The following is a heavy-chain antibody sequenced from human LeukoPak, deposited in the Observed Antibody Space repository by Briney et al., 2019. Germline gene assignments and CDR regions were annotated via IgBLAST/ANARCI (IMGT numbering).Heavy chain of an antibody. D-gene: IGHD3-22*01. CDR1: GGSISSYY. CDR3: ARGTAHDSSGYY. V-gene: IGHV4-59*08. J-gene: IGHJ4*02. Sequence: KTSETLSLTCTVSGGSISSYYWSWIRQPPGKGLEWIGYIYYSGSTYYNPSLKSRVTISVDTSKNQFSLKLSSVTAADTAVYYCARGTAHDSSGYYWGQGTLVTVSS. CDR2: IYYSGST.